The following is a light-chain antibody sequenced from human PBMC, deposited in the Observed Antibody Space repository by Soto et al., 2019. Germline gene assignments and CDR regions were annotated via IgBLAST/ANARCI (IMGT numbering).Light chain of an antibody. Sequence: EIVMTQSPATLSVSPGERATLSCRASQSVRSNLAWYQQKRGQAPRLLIYGASNRATGIPARFSGSGSGTEFTLTISSLLSEDFAIYYCHQYNYWPLTFGGGTNVEI. V-gene: IGKV3-15*01. CDR2: GAS. J-gene: IGKJ4*01. CDR3: HQYNYWPLT. CDR1: QSVRSN.